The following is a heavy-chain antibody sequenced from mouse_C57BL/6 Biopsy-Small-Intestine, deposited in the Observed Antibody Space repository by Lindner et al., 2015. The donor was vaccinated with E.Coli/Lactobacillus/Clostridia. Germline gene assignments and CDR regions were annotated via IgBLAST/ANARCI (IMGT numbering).Heavy chain of an antibody. V-gene: IGHV1S130*01. D-gene: IGHD3-3*01. J-gene: IGHJ1*01. Sequence: SVKVSCKASGYSLTRSDIHWVRQATGQGLEWMGWMNPNTGNIGFEQKFQGRVSVTMNTSISTVYMELSSLRSEDTAVYYCARVGCNTLSCYDAWDFDLWGRGTLVTVSS. CDR1: GYSLTRSD. CDR2: MNPNTGNI. CDR3: ARVGCNTLSCYDAWDFDL.